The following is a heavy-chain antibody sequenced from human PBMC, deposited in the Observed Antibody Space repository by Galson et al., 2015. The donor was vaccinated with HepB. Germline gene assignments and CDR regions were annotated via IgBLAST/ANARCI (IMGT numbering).Heavy chain of an antibody. J-gene: IGHJ4*02. CDR1: GFTASSNY. CDR3: ARGYSSGWYSGLGY. Sequence: SLRLSCAASGFTASSNYISWVRQAPGKGLEWVSIIHHGGTTYYADSVEGRFTISRDNSKNMVYLQMNSLRPEDTAVYYCARGYSSGWYSGLGYWGQGTLVTVSS. CDR2: IHHGGTT. D-gene: IGHD6-13*01. V-gene: IGHV3-53*01.